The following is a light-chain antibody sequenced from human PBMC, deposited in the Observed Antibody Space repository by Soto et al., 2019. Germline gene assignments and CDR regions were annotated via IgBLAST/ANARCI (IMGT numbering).Light chain of an antibody. CDR2: GAS. CDR3: QQYGTSPRT. V-gene: IGKV3-20*01. Sequence: EIVLTQSPGTLSLSPGERATLSCRASQSISSIYLAWYQQKPGQAPRLLIYGASSRATGIPDRFSGSGSGTDFTLTISRLEPEDFAVYYCQQYGTSPRTFGPGTTVDIK. CDR1: QSISSIY. J-gene: IGKJ3*01.